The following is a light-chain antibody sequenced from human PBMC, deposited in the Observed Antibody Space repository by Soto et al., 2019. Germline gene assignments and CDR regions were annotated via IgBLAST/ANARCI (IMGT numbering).Light chain of an antibody. Sequence: EIVMTQSPASLSVSPGERATLSCRASQRVGSNLAWYQQKPGQAPRLLIYGTSTRATGIPRFSGSGSGTEFTLTISSLQSEDFAVYYCQQYNNWPRTFGQGTKVEIK. CDR3: QQYNNWPRT. CDR2: GTS. CDR1: QRVGSN. V-gene: IGKV3-15*01. J-gene: IGKJ1*01.